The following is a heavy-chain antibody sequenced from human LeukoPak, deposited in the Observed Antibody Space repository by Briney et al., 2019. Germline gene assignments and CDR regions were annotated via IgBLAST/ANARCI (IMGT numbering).Heavy chain of an antibody. V-gene: IGHV3-30*02. CDR3: AKDFQVGATVLNWFDP. D-gene: IGHD1-26*01. CDR2: IRYDGSNK. CDR1: GFTFSSYG. J-gene: IGHJ5*02. Sequence: GGSLRLSCAASGFTFSSYGMHWVRQAPGKGLEWVPFIRYDGSNKYYADSVKGRFTISRDNSKNTLYLQMNSLRAEDTAVYYCAKDFQVGATVLNWFDPWGQGTLVTVSS.